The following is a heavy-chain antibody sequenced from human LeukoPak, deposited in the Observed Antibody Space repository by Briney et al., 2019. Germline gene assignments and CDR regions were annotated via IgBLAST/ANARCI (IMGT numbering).Heavy chain of an antibody. CDR2: ISSSSSTI. CDR3: ARGNTVTTPLDGDY. V-gene: IGHV3-48*04. CDR1: GFTFSSYS. Sequence: PGGSLRLSCAASGFTFSSYSMNWVRQAPGKGLEWVSYISSSSSTIYYADSVKGRFTISRDNAKNSLYLQMNSLRAEDTAVYYCARGNTVTTPLDGDYWGQGTLVTVSS. J-gene: IGHJ4*02. D-gene: IGHD4-17*01.